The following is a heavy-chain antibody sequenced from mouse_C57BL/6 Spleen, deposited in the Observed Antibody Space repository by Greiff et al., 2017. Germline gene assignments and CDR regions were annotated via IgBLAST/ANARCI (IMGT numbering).Heavy chain of an antibody. CDR3: ARSDDYDGFDD. CDR2: IYPGDGDT. V-gene: IGHV1-82*01. Sequence: QVQLKESGPELVKPGASVKISCKASGYAFSSSWMNWVKQRPGKGLEWIGRIYPGDGDTNYNGKFKGKATLTADKSSSTAYMQLSSLTSEDSAVYFCARSDDYDGFDDWGQGTTLTVSS. J-gene: IGHJ2*01. CDR1: GYAFSSSW. D-gene: IGHD2-4*01.